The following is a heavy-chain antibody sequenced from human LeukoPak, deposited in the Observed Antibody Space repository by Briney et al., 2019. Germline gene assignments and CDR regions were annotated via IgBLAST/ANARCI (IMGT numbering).Heavy chain of an antibody. J-gene: IGHJ4*02. CDR2: ISGSGGST. CDR1: GFTFSSYA. CDR3: ASGPDSGSYLGYFDY. V-gene: IGHV3-23*01. D-gene: IGHD1-26*01. Sequence: GGSLRLSCAASGFTFSSYAMSWVRQAPGKGLEWVSAISGSGGSTYYADSVKGRFTISRDNSKNTLYLQMNALRAEDTALYYCASGPDSGSYLGYFDYWGQGTLVAVSS.